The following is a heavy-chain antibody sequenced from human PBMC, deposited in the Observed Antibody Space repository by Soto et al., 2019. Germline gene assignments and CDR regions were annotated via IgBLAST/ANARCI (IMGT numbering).Heavy chain of an antibody. CDR1: GGSISSYY. V-gene: IGHV4-59*08. D-gene: IGHD3-10*01. CDR3: ARQRMVRTSHWFDP. Sequence: QVQLQESGPGLVKPSETLSLTCTVSGGSISSYYWSWIRQPPGKGLEWIGYIYYSGSTNYNPSLKSRVTISVDTSKNQFSLKLSSVTAADTAVYYCARQRMVRTSHWFDPWGQGTLVTVSS. CDR2: IYYSGST. J-gene: IGHJ5*02.